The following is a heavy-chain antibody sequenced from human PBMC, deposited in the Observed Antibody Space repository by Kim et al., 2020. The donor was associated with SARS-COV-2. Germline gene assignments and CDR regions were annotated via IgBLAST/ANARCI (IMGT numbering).Heavy chain of an antibody. CDR2: ISSSSSYT. CDR3: ARVFPTPDYYDSSRGAFDI. CDR1: GFTFSDYY. D-gene: IGHD3-22*01. V-gene: IGHV3-11*05. Sequence: GGSLRLSCAASGFTFSDYYMSWIRQAPGKGLEWVSYISSSSSYTNYADSVKGRFTISRDNAKNSLYLQMNSLRAEDTAVYYCARVFPTPDYYDSSRGAFDIWGQGTMVTVSS. J-gene: IGHJ3*02.